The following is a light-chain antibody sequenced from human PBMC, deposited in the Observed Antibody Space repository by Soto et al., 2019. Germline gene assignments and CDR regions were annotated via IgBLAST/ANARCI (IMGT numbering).Light chain of an antibody. V-gene: IGLV2-14*01. CDR3: SSYTRQYTPSYV. Sequence: QSVLTQPDSVSGSPGQSITLSCTGTSSDFGGYNYVSWYQQHPGKAPKLMIYEVSNRPSGISHRFSGSKSGNTASLTISGLRAEDEADYYCSSYTRQYTPSYVFGTGTKVTVL. J-gene: IGLJ1*01. CDR2: EVS. CDR1: SSDFGGYNY.